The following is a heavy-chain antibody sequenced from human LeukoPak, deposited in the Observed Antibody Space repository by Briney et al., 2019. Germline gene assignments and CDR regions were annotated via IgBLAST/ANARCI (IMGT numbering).Heavy chain of an antibody. J-gene: IGHJ4*02. CDR1: GFTFSSYG. D-gene: IGHD5-24*01. Sequence: PGRSLRLSCAASGFTFSSYGMHWVRQAPGKGLEWVAVIWYDGSNKYNADSVKGRFTISRDNAKNSLYLQMNSLRAEDTAVYYCARDGGMATAFDYWGQGTLVTVSS. CDR2: IWYDGSNK. CDR3: ARDGGMATAFDY. V-gene: IGHV3-33*01.